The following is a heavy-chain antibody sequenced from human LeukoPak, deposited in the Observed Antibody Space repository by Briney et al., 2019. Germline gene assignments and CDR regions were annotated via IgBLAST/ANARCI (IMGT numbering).Heavy chain of an antibody. Sequence: PSQTLSLTCTVSGGSISSYYWSWIRQPPGKGLEWIGYIYYSGSTNYNPSLKSRVTMSVDTSKNQFSLKLSSVTAADTAVYYCASSDDYGAPKDYWGQGTLVTVSS. CDR1: GGSISSYY. CDR3: ASSDDYGAPKDY. J-gene: IGHJ4*02. CDR2: IYYSGST. D-gene: IGHD4-17*01. V-gene: IGHV4-59*08.